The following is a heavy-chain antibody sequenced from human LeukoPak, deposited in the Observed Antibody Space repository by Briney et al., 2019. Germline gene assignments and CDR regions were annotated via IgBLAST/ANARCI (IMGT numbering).Heavy chain of an antibody. Sequence: GGSLRLSCAVSGFTFSNYWMSWARQSPGKGLEWVANIYLDGSRAYYVDSVKGRFTISRDNAKNSLFLQMNSLSAEDTAVYYCGRAGPVTKDHFIDVWGKGTTVTVSS. CDR3: GRAGPVTKDHFIDV. V-gene: IGHV3-7*01. D-gene: IGHD2-2*01. CDR1: GFTFSNYW. J-gene: IGHJ6*03. CDR2: IYLDGSRA.